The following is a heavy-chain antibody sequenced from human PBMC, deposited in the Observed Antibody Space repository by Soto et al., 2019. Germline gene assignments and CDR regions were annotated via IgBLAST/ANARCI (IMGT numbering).Heavy chain of an antibody. CDR1: GGSISSGDYY. J-gene: IGHJ4*02. V-gene: IGHV4-31*03. CDR2: IYYSGST. CDR3: LRTRVRGIPLAYY. D-gene: IGHD3-10*01. Sequence: QVQLQESGPGLVKPSQTLSLTCTVSGGSISSGDYYWSWIRQHPGKGLEWIGYIYYSGSTYYNPSIKSRAPISVDTSKNQFSLKLSSGISADAAMYYCLRTRVRGIPLAYYSGQGTLVTVSS.